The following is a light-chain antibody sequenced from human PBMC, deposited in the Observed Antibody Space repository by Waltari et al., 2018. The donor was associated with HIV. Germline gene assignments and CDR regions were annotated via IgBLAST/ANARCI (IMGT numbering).Light chain of an antibody. CDR3: MIWHSSASV. J-gene: IGLJ3*02. CDR2: YKSDSDK. Sequence: QAVLTQPTSLSASPGASASLTCTLRSGINVGTYRIYWYQQKPGSPPQYLLRYKSDSDKQQGSGVPSRFSGSKDTSANAGILVISGLQSEDEADYYCMIWHSSASVFGGGTKLTVL. V-gene: IGLV5-45*01. CDR1: SGINVGTYR.